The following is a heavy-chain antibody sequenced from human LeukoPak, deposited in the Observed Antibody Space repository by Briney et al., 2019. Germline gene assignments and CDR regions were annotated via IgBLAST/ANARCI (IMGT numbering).Heavy chain of an antibody. V-gene: IGHV1-2*02. D-gene: IGHD6-6*01. J-gene: IGHJ4*02. Sequence: ASVEVSCKASGYTFTGYYMHWVRQAPGQGLEWMGWINPNSGGTNYAQKFQGRVTMTRDTSISTAYMELSRLRSDDTAVYYCAREPYSSSSDRHGKAFDYWGQGTLVTVSS. CDR3: AREPYSSSSDRHGKAFDY. CDR1: GYTFTGYY. CDR2: INPNSGGT.